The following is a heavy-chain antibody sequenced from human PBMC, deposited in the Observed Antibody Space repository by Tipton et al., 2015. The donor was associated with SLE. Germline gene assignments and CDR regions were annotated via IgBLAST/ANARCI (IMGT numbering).Heavy chain of an antibody. CDR1: GDSINSYY. V-gene: IGHV4-59*01. CDR3: ARVHCSTTGCYRGHDAFDI. Sequence: LRLSCSVSGDSINSYYWSWIRQPPGKGLEWMGYIYYTGSANYNPSLKSRVTILVDTSKNQFYLKLNSVTAADTAVYYCARVHCSTTGCYRGHDAFDIWGQGTMATVSS. J-gene: IGHJ3*02. CDR2: IYYTGSA. D-gene: IGHD2-2*01.